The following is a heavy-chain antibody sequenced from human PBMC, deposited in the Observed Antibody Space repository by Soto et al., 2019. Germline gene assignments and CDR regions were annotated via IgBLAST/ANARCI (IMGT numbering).Heavy chain of an antibody. D-gene: IGHD2-21*01. V-gene: IGHV3-7*01. CDR1: GFTFSNYW. J-gene: IGHJ5*02. Sequence: PGGSLRLSCAASGFTFSNYWMSWVRQAPGKGLEWVANIKGDGGERNYVDSVKGRFTISRDNAENSLYLQMNSLRAEDTAVYYCASARHIGPWGQGTLVTVSS. CDR2: IKGDGGER. CDR3: ASARHIGP.